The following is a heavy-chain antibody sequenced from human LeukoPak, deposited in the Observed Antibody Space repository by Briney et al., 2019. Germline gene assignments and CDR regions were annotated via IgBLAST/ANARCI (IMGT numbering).Heavy chain of an antibody. CDR3: ATMVRGQRGYYYYYYGMDV. J-gene: IGHJ6*02. V-gene: IGHV4-34*01. D-gene: IGHD3-10*01. Sequence: SEALSLTCTVSGGSISSYYWSWIRQPPGKGLEWIGEINHSGSTNYNPSLKSRVTISVDTSKNQFSLKLSSVTAADTAVYYCATMVRGQRGYYYYYYGMDVWGQGTTVTVSS. CDR2: INHSGST. CDR1: GGSISSYY.